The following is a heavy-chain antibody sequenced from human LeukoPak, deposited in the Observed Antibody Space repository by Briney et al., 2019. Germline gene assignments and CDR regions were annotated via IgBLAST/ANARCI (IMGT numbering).Heavy chain of an antibody. V-gene: IGHV5-51*01. Sequence: GEPLKISCKGSGYSFTSYWIGWVRQMPGKGLEWMGIIYPGDSDTRYGPSFQGQVTISADKSISTAYLQWSSLKASDTAMYYCARQRASGSGWERFDYWGQGTLVTVSS. J-gene: IGHJ4*02. CDR3: ARQRASGSGWERFDY. CDR1: GYSFTSYW. CDR2: IYPGDSDT. D-gene: IGHD6-19*01.